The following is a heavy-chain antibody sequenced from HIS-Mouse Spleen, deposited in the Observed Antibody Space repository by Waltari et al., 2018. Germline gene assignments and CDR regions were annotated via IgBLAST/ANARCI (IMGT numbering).Heavy chain of an antibody. CDR2: INPNSGGT. CDR3: ARVGLGIAFDI. CDR1: GYTFTGSY. D-gene: IGHD7-27*01. J-gene: IGHJ3*02. V-gene: IGHV1-2*02. Sequence: QVPLVQSGAEVKMPGDSVTVPCKSSGYTFTGSYMHWVRQAPGQGLEWMGWINPNSGGTNYAQKFQGRVTMTRDTSISTAYMELSRLGSDDTAVYYCARVGLGIAFDIWGQGTMVTVSS.